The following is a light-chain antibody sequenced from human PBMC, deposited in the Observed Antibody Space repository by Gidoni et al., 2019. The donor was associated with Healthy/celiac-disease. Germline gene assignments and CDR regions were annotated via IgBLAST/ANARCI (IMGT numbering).Light chain of an antibody. Sequence: EIVFTHSPATLSLPPGDRATLSCRASQSVSSYLAWYQQKPGQAPRLLIYDASNRATGIPARFSGSGSGTDFTLTISSLEPEDFAVYYCQQRSNWPLTFXXXTRLEIK. CDR2: DAS. CDR3: QQRSNWPLT. CDR1: QSVSSY. V-gene: IGKV3-11*01. J-gene: IGKJ5*01.